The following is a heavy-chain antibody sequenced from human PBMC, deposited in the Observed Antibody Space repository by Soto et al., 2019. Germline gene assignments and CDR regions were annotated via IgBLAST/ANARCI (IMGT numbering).Heavy chain of an antibody. CDR2: THYSGST. CDR1: GGSISSYY. V-gene: IGHV4-59*08. Sequence: SETLSLTCTVSGGSISSYYWSWIRQPPGKGLEWIGYTHYSGSTSYNPSLKSRVIISKDTSKNQFSLQLTSVTAADTAVYYCARQLHYDSWSGYYLYYFDYWGQGALVTVSS. D-gene: IGHD3-3*01. J-gene: IGHJ4*02. CDR3: ARQLHYDSWSGYYLYYFDY.